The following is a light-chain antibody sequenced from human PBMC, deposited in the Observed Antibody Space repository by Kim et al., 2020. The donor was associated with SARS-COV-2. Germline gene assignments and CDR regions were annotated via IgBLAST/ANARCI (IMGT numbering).Light chain of an antibody. CDR2: LNSDGSH. V-gene: IGLV4-69*01. J-gene: IGLJ3*02. Sequence: QPVLTQSPSASASLGASVKLTCTLSSGHSSYAIAWHQQQPEKGPRYLMKLNSDGSHSKGDGIPDRFSGSSSGAERYLTIPSLQSEDEADYYCQTWGTGPVFGGGTQLTVL. CDR1: SGHSSYA. CDR3: QTWGTGPV.